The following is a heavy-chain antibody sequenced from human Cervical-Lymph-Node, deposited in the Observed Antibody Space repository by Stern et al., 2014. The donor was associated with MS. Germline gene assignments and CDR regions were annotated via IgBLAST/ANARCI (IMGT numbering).Heavy chain of an antibody. CDR3: AREGSVVTTYAMDV. J-gene: IGHJ6*02. V-gene: IGHV4-39*02. CDR2: IYFNGTT. D-gene: IGHD4-23*01. Sequence: QLQLQESGPGLVKPSETLSLTCTVSGGSIISSDRYWGWVRQPPGQGLEWIGSIYFNGTTFYTPSLTSRVSISLDTSKNQVILKVTSVTAADTAVYYCAREGSVVTTYAMDVWGQGTTVAVSS. CDR1: GGSIISSDRY.